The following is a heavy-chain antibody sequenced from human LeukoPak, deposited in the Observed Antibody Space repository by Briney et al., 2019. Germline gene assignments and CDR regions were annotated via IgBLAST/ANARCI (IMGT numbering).Heavy chain of an antibody. V-gene: IGHV1-58*01. CDR3: AAGGTVMDTVTYFDY. J-gene: IGHJ4*02. Sequence: SVKVSCKASGFTFTSSAVQWVRQARGQRLEWIGWIVVGSGNTNYAQKFQERVTITRDMSTSTAYMELSSLRSEDTAVYYCAAGGTVMDTVTYFDYWGQGTLVTVSS. D-gene: IGHD5-18*01. CDR1: GFTFTSSA. CDR2: IVVGSGNT.